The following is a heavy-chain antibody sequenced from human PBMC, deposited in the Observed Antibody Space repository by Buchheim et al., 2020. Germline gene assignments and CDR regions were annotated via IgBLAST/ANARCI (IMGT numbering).Heavy chain of an antibody. Sequence: QVQLVQSGAEVKKPGSSVRVSCKASGGTFYYAISWVRQAPGQGLGWMGGITPISGTANYAQKFQGRLTITADESTSTGYMELSKLRAEDTAVYYCARDPIAAADHYYYYYGMDVWGQGTT. CDR3: ARDPIAAADHYYYYYGMDV. D-gene: IGHD6-13*01. V-gene: IGHV1-69*01. CDR1: GGTFYYA. CDR2: ITPISGTA. J-gene: IGHJ6*02.